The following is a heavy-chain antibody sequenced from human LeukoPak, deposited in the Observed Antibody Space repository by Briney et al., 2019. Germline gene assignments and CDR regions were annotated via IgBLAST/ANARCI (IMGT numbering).Heavy chain of an antibody. J-gene: IGHJ5*02. Sequence: PSETLSLTCTVSGGSISSGSYYWSWIRQPPGKGLEWIGEINHSGSTNYNPSLKSRVTISVDTSKNQFSLKLSSVTAADTAVYYCARRPTPYSSSWYWFDPWGQGTLVTVSS. CDR3: ARRPTPYSSSWYWFDP. CDR1: GGSISSGSYY. V-gene: IGHV4-39*07. CDR2: INHSGST. D-gene: IGHD6-13*01.